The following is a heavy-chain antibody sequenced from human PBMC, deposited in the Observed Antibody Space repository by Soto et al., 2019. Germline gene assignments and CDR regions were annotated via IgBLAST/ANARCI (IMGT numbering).Heavy chain of an antibody. CDR3: ATSAARNYYYGMDV. CDR1: GGTFSSYA. V-gene: IGHV1-69*12. CDR2: IIPIFGTA. J-gene: IGHJ6*02. Sequence: QVRLVQSGAEVKKPGSSVKVSCKASGGTFSSYAISWVRQAPGQGLEWMGGIIPIFGTANYAQKFQGRVTITADESTSTAYMELSSLRSEDTAVYYCATSAARNYYYGMDVWGQGTTVTVSS.